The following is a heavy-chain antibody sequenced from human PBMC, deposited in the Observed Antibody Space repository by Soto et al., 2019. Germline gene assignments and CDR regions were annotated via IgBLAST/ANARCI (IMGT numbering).Heavy chain of an antibody. J-gene: IGHJ4*02. CDR1: GYTFTSYY. CDR2: INPSGGST. Sequence: ASVKVSCKASGYTFTSYYMHWVRQAPGQGLEWMGIINPSGGSTSYAQKFQGRVTMTRDTSTSTVYMELSSLRAEDTAVYYCARDVKYSGYVNYYFDYWGQGTLVTVSS. D-gene: IGHD5-12*01. V-gene: IGHV1-46*01. CDR3: ARDVKYSGYVNYYFDY.